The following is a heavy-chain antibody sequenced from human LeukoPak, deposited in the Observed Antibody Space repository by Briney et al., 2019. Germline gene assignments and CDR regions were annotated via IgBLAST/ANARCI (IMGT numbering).Heavy chain of an antibody. J-gene: IGHJ4*02. D-gene: IGHD3-3*01. CDR3: AKIPRSTPYNY. CDR2: ISGDGGST. CDR1: GFTFDDYA. Sequence: GGSLRLSCAASGFTFDDYAMHWVRQAPGKGLEWVSLISGDGGSTYYADSVKGRFTISRDDSRNSLYLQMNGLRTEDTALYYCAKIPRSTPYNYWGQGTLVTVSS. V-gene: IGHV3-43*02.